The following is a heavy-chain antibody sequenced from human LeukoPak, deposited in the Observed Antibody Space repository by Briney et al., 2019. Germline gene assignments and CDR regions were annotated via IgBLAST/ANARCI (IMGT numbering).Heavy chain of an antibody. V-gene: IGHV4-59*12. CDR3: AREYRFLEWLPSDWFDP. J-gene: IGHJ5*02. CDR1: GGSISSYY. Sequence: SETLSLTCTVSGGSISSYYWSWIRQPPGKGLEWIGYIYYSGSTNYNPSLKSRVTISVDTSKNQFSLKLSSVTAADTAVYYCAREYRFLEWLPSDWFDPWGQGTLVTVSS. D-gene: IGHD3-3*01. CDR2: IYYSGST.